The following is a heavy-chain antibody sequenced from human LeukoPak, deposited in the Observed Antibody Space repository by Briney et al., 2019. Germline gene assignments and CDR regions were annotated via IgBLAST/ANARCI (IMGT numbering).Heavy chain of an antibody. J-gene: IGHJ4*02. Sequence: SETLSLTCTVSGGSIRSYYWSWIRQPPGKGLEWIAYIYSSGSTNYNPSLESRITISVDTSKNQFSLKLSSVTAADTAVYYCARSRIGGSGPPYYWGQGTLVTASS. CDR1: GGSIRSYY. V-gene: IGHV4-59*08. CDR3: ARSRIGGSGPPYY. CDR2: IYSSGST. D-gene: IGHD3-10*01.